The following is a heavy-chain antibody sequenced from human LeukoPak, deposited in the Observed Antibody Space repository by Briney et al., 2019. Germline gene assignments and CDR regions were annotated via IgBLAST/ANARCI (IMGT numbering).Heavy chain of an antibody. CDR1: GYTFTSYD. V-gene: IGHV1-8*01. Sequence: ASVMVSCKASGYTFTSYDINWVRQATGQGLEWMGWMNPNSGNTGYAQKFQGRVTMTRNTSISTAYMELSSLRSEDTAVYYCARGPETTVVRDYYYYGMDVWGQGTTVTVSS. CDR2: MNPNSGNT. D-gene: IGHD4-23*01. J-gene: IGHJ6*02. CDR3: ARGPETTVVRDYYYYGMDV.